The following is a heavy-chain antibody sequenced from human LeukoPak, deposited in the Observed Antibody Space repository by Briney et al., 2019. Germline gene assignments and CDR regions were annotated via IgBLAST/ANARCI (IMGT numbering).Heavy chain of an antibody. D-gene: IGHD5-18*01. CDR3: ARAKYSYGYLDY. J-gene: IGHJ4*02. CDR2: ISGSGDNT. Sequence: GGSLRLSCAASGFTFSSYAMSWVRQAPGKGLEWVSGISGSGDNTYYADSVKGRFTISRDNSKNTLYLQMNSLRAEDTAVYYCARAKYSYGYLDYWGQGTLVTVSS. CDR1: GFTFSSYA. V-gene: IGHV3-23*01.